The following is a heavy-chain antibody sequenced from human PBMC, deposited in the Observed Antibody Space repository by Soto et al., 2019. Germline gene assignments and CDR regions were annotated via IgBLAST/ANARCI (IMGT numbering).Heavy chain of an antibody. CDR1: GFTFSTYS. Sequence: PGGSLILSCAASGFTFSTYSMNWVRQAPGKGLEWVSYISSSSSTIFYTDSVKGRFTISRDNSKNTLYLQMNSLRAEDTAVYYCAKERDIVVVVAPLDYWGQGTLVTVSS. J-gene: IGHJ4*02. CDR3: AKERDIVVVVAPLDY. CDR2: ISSSSSTI. V-gene: IGHV3-48*01. D-gene: IGHD2-15*01.